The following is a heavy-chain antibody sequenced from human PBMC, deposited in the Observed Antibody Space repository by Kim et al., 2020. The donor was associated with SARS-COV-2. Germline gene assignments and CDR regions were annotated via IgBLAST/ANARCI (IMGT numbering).Heavy chain of an antibody. CDR3: ARGTNFDF. CDR1: GFTFITYW. Sequence: GGSLRLSCAVSGFTFITYWMSWVRQASGKGLEWVASIKQAGSEKFYVDSVKGRFTISRDNAKSSVYLQMNSLRAEDKAVYFCARGTNFDFWGQGTLVTVSS. J-gene: IGHJ4*02. V-gene: IGHV3-7*01. CDR2: IKQAGSEK.